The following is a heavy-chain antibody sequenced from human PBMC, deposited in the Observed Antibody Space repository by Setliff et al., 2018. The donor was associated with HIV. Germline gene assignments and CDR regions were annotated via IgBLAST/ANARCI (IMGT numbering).Heavy chain of an antibody. D-gene: IGHD2-21*01. CDR1: GGSISSGGYY. V-gene: IGHV4-31*03. CDR2: IFYNENT. Sequence: PSETLSLTCTVSGGSISSGGYYWNWIRQHPGKGLEWIGYIFYNENTQYDPSLKSRVSMSVDTSKNQFSLNLWTVTAADTAIYFCARGRPFGKFVDYFDSWGQGKLVTVSS. J-gene: IGHJ4*02. CDR3: ARGRPFGKFVDYFDS.